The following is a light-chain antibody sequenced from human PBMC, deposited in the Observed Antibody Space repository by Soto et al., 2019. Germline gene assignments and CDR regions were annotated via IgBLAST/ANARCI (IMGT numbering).Light chain of an antibody. CDR2: GAS. V-gene: IGKV3D-7*01. CDR1: QSLRSS. J-gene: IGKJ1*01. CDR3: LQDYNYPLT. Sequence: EILLTQSPSTLSLSPWERATLSCRASQSLRSSLAWYQQKPGQAPRLLIYGASSRATGIPDRFSGSGSGTDFTLTISSLQPEDFATYYCLQDYNYPLTFGQGTKVDIK.